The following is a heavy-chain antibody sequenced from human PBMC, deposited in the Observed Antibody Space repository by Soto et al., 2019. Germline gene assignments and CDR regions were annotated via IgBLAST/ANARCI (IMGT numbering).Heavy chain of an antibody. CDR1: GGSISSGGYY. CDR3: ARGVGDFWSGYSRSAFSFDI. V-gene: IGHV4-31*03. D-gene: IGHD3-3*01. Sequence: SETRSLTCTVSGGSISSGGYYWSWIRQHPGKGLEWIGYIYYSGSTYYNPSLKSRVTMSVDTSKNQFSLKLSSVTAADTAVYYCARGVGDFWSGYSRSAFSFDIWGQGTMVTVSS. J-gene: IGHJ3*02. CDR2: IYYSGST.